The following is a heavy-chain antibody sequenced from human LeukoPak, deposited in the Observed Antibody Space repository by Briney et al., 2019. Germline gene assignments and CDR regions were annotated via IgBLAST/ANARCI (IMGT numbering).Heavy chain of an antibody. CDR3: GRARTGFDL. D-gene: IGHD1-1*01. V-gene: IGHV4-59*01. J-gene: IGHJ5*02. Sequence: PSETLSLTCTVSGGSISSYYWSWIRQPPGKGLEWIGYIYYTGSTNYNPSLKSRVTISVDTSKNQFSLKLSSVTAADSAVYYCGRARTGFDLWGQGALVTVSS. CDR1: GGSISSYY. CDR2: IYYTGST.